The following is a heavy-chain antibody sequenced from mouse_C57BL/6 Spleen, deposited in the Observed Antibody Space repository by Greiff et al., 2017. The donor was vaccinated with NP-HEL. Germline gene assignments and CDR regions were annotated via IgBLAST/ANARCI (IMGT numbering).Heavy chain of an antibody. V-gene: IGHV1-55*01. J-gene: IGHJ2*01. CDR3: ARCGGVYGNFYYFDY. CDR1: GYTFTSYW. D-gene: IGHD2-1*01. Sequence: QVQLQQPGAELVKPGASVKMSCKASGYTFTSYWITWVKQRPGQGLEWIGDIYPGSGSTNYNEKFKSKATLTVDTSSSTAYMQLSSLTSEDSAVYYCARCGGVYGNFYYFDYWGQGTTLTVSS. CDR2: IYPGSGST.